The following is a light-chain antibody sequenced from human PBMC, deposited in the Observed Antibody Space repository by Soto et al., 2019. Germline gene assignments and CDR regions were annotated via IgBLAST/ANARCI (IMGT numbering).Light chain of an antibody. J-gene: IGLJ1*01. V-gene: IGLV2-14*01. CDR1: SSDVGRYNY. CDR2: DVT. CDR3: SSYTTSSTYV. Sequence: QSVLTQPASVSGSPGQSITISCTGTSSDVGRYNYVSWYQQYPGKAPKLLIYDVTNRPSGVSNRFSGSKSGNTASLTISGLQAEDEADFYCSSYTTSSTYVFGTGTKVTV.